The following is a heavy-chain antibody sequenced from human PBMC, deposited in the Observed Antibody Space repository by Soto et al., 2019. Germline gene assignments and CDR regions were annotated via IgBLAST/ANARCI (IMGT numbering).Heavy chain of an antibody. CDR3: AREGRGKKAGYNGLVSLGY. J-gene: IGHJ4*02. CDR2: MNPNSGNT. D-gene: IGHD2-2*02. CDR1: GYTFTSYD. V-gene: IGHV1-8*01. Sequence: ASVKVSCKASGYTFTSYDINWVRQATGQGLEWMGWMNPNSGNTGYAQSFQGRVTITADKSTSTASLELSSLRSDDTAVYYCAREGRGKKAGYNGLVSLGYWGQGTLVTVSS.